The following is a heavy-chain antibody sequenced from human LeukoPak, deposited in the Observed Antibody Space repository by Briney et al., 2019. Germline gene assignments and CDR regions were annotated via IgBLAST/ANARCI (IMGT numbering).Heavy chain of an antibody. J-gene: IGHJ4*02. V-gene: IGHV3-21*01. D-gene: IGHD2-2*01. CDR2: IRSSSSYI. Sequence: PGGSLRLSCAASGFTFSSYSMNWVRQAPGKGLEWVSSIRSSSSYIYYADSVKGRFTISRDNAKNSLYLQMNSLRAEDTAVYYCARHCSSTSCYGGSFDYWGQGTLVTVSS. CDR3: ARHCSSTSCYGGSFDY. CDR1: GFTFSSYS.